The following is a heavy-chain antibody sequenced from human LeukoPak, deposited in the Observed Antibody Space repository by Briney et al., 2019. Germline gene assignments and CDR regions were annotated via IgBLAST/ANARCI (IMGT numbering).Heavy chain of an antibody. J-gene: IGHJ4*02. CDR3: ARGPQITIFGVVIISYFDY. Sequence: SETLSLTCAVYGGSFSGYYWRRIRQPPGKGLEWIGEINHSGSTNYNPSLKSRVTISVDTSKNQFSLKLSSVTAADTAVYYCARGPQITIFGVVIISYFDYWGQGTLVTVSS. CDR1: GGSFSGYY. D-gene: IGHD3-3*01. CDR2: INHSGST. V-gene: IGHV4-34*01.